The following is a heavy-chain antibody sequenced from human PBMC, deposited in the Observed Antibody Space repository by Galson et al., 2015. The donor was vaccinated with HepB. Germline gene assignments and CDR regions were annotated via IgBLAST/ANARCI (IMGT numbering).Heavy chain of an antibody. V-gene: IGHV3-23*01. D-gene: IGHD6-13*01. CDR3: AKKRDPSGSWHFDY. CDR1: GFTFSSYG. Sequence: SLRLSCAASGFTFSSYGMTWVRQAPGKRLEWVSILNPSGIDPYYAGSVKGRFTISRDNSKNTLYLQMDSLRAEDSAIYYCAKKRDPSGSWHFDYWSQGTLVTVSS. J-gene: IGHJ4*02. CDR2: LNPSGIDP.